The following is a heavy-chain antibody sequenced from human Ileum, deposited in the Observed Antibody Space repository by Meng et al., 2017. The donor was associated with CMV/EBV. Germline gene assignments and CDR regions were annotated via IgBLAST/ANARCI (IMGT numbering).Heavy chain of an antibody. CDR3: ARAEILWFGELTNWLDP. Sequence: YTFANYAISWVRQAPGQGIEWMGWINANNGYTNYAQKLQGRVTVTIDTSTSTAYMELRTLRSDDTAVYYCARAEILWFGELTNWLDPWGQGTLVTVSS. J-gene: IGHJ5*02. D-gene: IGHD3-10*01. CDR1: YTFANYA. CDR2: INANNGYT. V-gene: IGHV1-18*01.